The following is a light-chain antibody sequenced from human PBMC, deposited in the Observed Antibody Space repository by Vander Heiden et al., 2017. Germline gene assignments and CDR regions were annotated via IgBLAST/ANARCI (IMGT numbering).Light chain of an antibody. V-gene: IGLV1-44*01. CDR2: TNN. CDR1: SSNIGSYT. J-gene: IGLJ2*01. Sequence: QSVLTQPPSASGTPGQRVTIPCSGSSSNIGSYTVNWYQQLPGTGPKLLIYTNNQRPSGVPDRFSGSKSGTSASLAISGLQSEDGADYHCAAWDDTLNGVVFGGGTKLSVL. CDR3: AAWDDTLNGVV.